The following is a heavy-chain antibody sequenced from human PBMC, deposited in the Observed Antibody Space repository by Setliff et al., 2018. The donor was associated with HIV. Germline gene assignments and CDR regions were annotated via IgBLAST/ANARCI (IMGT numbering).Heavy chain of an antibody. J-gene: IGHJ5*02. CDR1: GGSFSGDF. Sequence: SETLSLTFAVSGGSFSGDFWTWIRQAPGKGLEWIGEIHHTGRTDYNPSLKSRVTISVDTSKNQFSLNLNSVTAADTAVYYCVRHHDSDFSGEPDWFDPWGQGILVTVSS. CDR2: IHHTGRT. V-gene: IGHV4-34*01. D-gene: IGHD2-15*01. CDR3: VRHHDSDFSGEPDWFDP.